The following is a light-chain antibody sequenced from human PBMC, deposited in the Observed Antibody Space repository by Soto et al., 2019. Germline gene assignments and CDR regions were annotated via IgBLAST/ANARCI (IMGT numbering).Light chain of an antibody. Sequence: EIVMTQSPGTLSVSPGEGATLFCRASQSVRTKLAWYQQRAGQAPRLLMYGASTRAACIPDRFSGSGSGTEFSLSISSLQAEDFAVSYCQQYNSWPPITFGQGKRLEIK. V-gene: IGKV3-15*01. CDR3: QQYNSWPPIT. J-gene: IGKJ5*01. CDR1: QSVRTK. CDR2: GAS.